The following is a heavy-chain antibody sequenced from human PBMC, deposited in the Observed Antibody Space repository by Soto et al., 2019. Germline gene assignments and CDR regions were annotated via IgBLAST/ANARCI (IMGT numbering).Heavy chain of an antibody. CDR2: INHSGST. D-gene: IGHD3-3*01. Sequence: SETLSLTCAVYGGSFSGYYWSWIRQPPGKGLEWIGEINHSGSTNYNPSLKSRVTISVDTSKNQFSLKLSSVTAADTAVYYCARSGRFLEWLLFARYYFDYWGQGTLVTVSS. CDR1: GGSFSGYY. V-gene: IGHV4-34*01. J-gene: IGHJ4*02. CDR3: ARSGRFLEWLLFARYYFDY.